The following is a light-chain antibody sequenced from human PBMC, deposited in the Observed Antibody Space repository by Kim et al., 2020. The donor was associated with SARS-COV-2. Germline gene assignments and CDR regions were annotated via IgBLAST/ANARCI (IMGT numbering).Light chain of an antibody. CDR2: WAS. V-gene: IGKV4-1*01. CDR3: QQYYSTPPT. Sequence: ATINCKSSQSVLYSSNNKNYLAWYQQKAGQPPKLLIYWASTRESGVPDRFSGSGSGTDFTLTISSLQAADVAVYYCQQYYSTPPTFGQGTKVDIK. J-gene: IGKJ1*01. CDR1: QSVLYSSNNKNY.